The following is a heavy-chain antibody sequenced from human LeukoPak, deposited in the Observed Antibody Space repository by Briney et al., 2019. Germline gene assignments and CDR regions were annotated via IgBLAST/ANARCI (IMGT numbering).Heavy chain of an antibody. J-gene: IGHJ4*02. D-gene: IGHD3-10*01. Sequence: HWASVKVSCKASGYTFTGYYMHWVRQAPGQGLEWMGWINPNSGGTNYAQKFQGRVTMTRDTSISTAYMELSRLRSDDTAVYYCARFRYYGSGSYSELYYFDYWGQGTLVTVSS. V-gene: IGHV1-2*02. CDR1: GYTFTGYY. CDR3: ARFRYYGSGSYSELYYFDY. CDR2: INPNSGGT.